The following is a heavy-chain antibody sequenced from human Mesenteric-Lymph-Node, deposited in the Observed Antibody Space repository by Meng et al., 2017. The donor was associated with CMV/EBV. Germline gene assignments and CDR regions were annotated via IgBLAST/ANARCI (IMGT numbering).Heavy chain of an antibody. J-gene: IGHJ4*02. D-gene: IGHD3-16*02. CDR1: GDSIISGRYY. CDR3: AREAVWGTYPQPDY. CDR2: VHYSGST. Sequence: GSLRLSCTVSGDSIISGRYYWGWIRQPPGKGLEWIGTVHYSGSTYYNPSLKSRVTISIDTSKNQFSLNLNSVTAADTAVYNCAREAVWGTYPQPDYWGQGTLVTVSS. V-gene: IGHV4-39*07.